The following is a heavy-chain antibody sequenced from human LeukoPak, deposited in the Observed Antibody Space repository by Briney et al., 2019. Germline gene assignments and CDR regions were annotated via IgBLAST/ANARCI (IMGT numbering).Heavy chain of an antibody. D-gene: IGHD3-9*01. J-gene: IGHJ3*02. CDR2: ISPSGTT. Sequence: SETLSLTCTVSGGYTGSHYWSWIRQPAGKGLEWIGRISPSGTTHYNPSLGSRVTMSVDTSKNQFSLKLTSVTAADTAVYYCARHRRYYDILTGYYAGPLDIWGQGTKVTVSS. CDR1: GGYTGSHY. V-gene: IGHV4-4*07. CDR3: ARHRRYYDILTGYYAGPLDI.